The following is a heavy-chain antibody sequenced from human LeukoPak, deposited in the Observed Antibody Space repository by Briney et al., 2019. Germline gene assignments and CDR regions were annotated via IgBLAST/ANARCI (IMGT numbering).Heavy chain of an antibody. V-gene: IGHV3-53*01. J-gene: IGHJ4*02. CDR2: IYSGGST. D-gene: IGHD6-19*01. Sequence: PGGSLRLSCAASGFTVSSNYMTWVRQAPGKGLEWVSVIYSGGSTYYADSVKGRFTISRDNSKNTLYLQMNSLRAEDTAVYYCARDRSIAVAGGLRTEEYWGQGTLVTVSS. CDR1: GFTVSSNY. CDR3: ARDRSIAVAGGLRTEEY.